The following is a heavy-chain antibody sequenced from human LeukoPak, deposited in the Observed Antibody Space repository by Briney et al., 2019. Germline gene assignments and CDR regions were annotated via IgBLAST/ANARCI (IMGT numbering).Heavy chain of an antibody. J-gene: IGHJ6*04. CDR3: ARDTRPAAGMDV. Sequence: GGSLRLSCAASAFTFSGFSMNWVRQAPGKGLEWVSSISSSSSYIYYADSVKGRFTISRDNAKNSLYLQMNSLRAEDTAVYYCARDTRPAAGMDVWGKGTTVTVSS. D-gene: IGHD2-2*01. V-gene: IGHV3-21*01. CDR2: ISSSSSYI. CDR1: AFTFSGFS.